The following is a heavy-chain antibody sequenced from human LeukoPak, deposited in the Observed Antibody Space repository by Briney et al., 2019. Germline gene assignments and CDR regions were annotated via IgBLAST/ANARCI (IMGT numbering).Heavy chain of an antibody. CDR3: ARRYYYDSSDLDY. D-gene: IGHD3-22*01. CDR2: INTNTGNP. Sequence: ASVKVSCKASGYTFTSYAMNWVRQPPGQGLEGMGWINTNTGNPTYAQGFTGRFVFFLDTSVSTAYLQISSLKAEDTAVHYCARRYYYDSSDLDYWGQGTLVTVSS. V-gene: IGHV7-4-1*02. J-gene: IGHJ4*02. CDR1: GYTFTSYA.